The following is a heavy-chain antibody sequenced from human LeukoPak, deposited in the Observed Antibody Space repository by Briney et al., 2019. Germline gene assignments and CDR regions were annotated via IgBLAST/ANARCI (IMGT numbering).Heavy chain of an antibody. Sequence: GGSLRLSCAASGFTFSSYWMSWVRQAPGKGLEWVANIKQDGSQKYYVDSVKGRFTISRDNANNLLYLQMNSLRVEDTAVYYCARETDSTLFDYWGQGTLVTVSS. CDR3: ARETDSTLFDY. V-gene: IGHV3-7*01. CDR2: IKQDGSQK. J-gene: IGHJ4*02. D-gene: IGHD2-2*01. CDR1: GFTFSSYW.